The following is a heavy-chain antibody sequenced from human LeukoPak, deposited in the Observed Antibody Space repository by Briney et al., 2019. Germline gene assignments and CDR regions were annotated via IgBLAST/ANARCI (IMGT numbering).Heavy chain of an antibody. CDR3: ASGNPYYYDSSGPPFDY. V-gene: IGHV3-74*01. CDR1: GFTFSSYW. Sequence: GGSLRLSCAASGFTFSSYWMHWVRQVPGKGLVWVSRIHGDGSITNYGDSVKGRFTISRDNAKNSLYLQMNSLRAEDTAVYYCASGNPYYYDSSGPPFDYWGQGTLVTVSS. D-gene: IGHD3-22*01. J-gene: IGHJ4*02. CDR2: IHGDGSIT.